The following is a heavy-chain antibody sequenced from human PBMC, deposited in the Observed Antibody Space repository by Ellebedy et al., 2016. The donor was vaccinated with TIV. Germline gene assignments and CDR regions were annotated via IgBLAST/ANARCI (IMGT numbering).Heavy chain of an antibody. CDR2: FSGSGGST. CDR3: AKDAHRRDGYNYKFDY. V-gene: IGHV3-23*01. Sequence: GGSLRLSCAVSGFTFSSLAMSWVRQAPGKGLEWVSTFSGSGGSTHYADSVKGRFTVSRDNSRNTLYLQMNSLRAEDTAVYYCAKDAHRRDGYNYKFDYWGQGTLVTVSS. D-gene: IGHD5-24*01. J-gene: IGHJ4*02. CDR1: GFTFSSLA.